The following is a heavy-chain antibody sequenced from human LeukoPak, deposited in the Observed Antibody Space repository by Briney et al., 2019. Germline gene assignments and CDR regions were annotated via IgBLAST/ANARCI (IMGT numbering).Heavy chain of an antibody. CDR2: IYSGTT. J-gene: IGHJ4*02. CDR3: ARRAGAYSHPYDY. Sequence: GGSLRLSCTVSGFTISSNSMSWVRQAPGKGLEWVSFIYSGTTHYSDSVKGRFTISRDNSKNTLYLQMNSLRAEDTAVYYCARRAGAYSHPYDYWGQGTLVTVSS. D-gene: IGHD4/OR15-4a*01. V-gene: IGHV3-53*01. CDR1: GFTISSNS.